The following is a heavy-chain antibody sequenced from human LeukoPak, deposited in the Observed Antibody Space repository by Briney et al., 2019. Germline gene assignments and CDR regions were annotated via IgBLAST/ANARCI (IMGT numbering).Heavy chain of an antibody. CDR1: GFTFSTYW. CDR2: IKQDGSEK. V-gene: IGHV3-7*01. Sequence: EGSLRLSCAASGFTFSTYWMSWVRQAPGKGLEWVAHIKQDGSEKYYVDSVKGRFTISRDNAKNSLYLQMNSLRVEDTAVYYCTSGGDSWGQGTLVTVSS. CDR3: TSGGDS. D-gene: IGHD3-10*01. J-gene: IGHJ4*02.